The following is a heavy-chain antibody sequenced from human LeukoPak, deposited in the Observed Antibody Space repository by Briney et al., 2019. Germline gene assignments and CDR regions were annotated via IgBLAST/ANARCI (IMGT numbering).Heavy chain of an antibody. CDR2: INGSGGST. Sequence: PGGSLRLSCAASGFTFSSYAMSWVRQAPGKGLEWVSDINGSGGSTYYADSVKGRFTISRDNSKNTLYLQMNSLRAEDTAVYYCAKGGQAYYGSGSYPDYWGQGTLVTVSS. CDR1: GFTFSSYA. D-gene: IGHD3-10*01. J-gene: IGHJ4*02. V-gene: IGHV3-23*01. CDR3: AKGGQAYYGSGSYPDY.